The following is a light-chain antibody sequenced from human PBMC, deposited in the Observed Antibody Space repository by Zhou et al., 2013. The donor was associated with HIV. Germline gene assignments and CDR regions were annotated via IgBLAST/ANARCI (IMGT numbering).Light chain of an antibody. CDR1: QSVSNN. Sequence: EIVMTQSPATLSMSPGERATLSCRASQSVSNNLAWYQQKPGQAPRLLIYGASSRATGIPDRFSGSGSGTDFTLTISRLEPEDFAVYYCQQYVSSPRTFGQGTKLDIK. CDR3: QQYVSSPRT. V-gene: IGKV3-20*01. J-gene: IGKJ2*01. CDR2: GAS.